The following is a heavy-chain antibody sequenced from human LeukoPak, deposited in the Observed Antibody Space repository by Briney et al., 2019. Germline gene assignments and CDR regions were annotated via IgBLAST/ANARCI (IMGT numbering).Heavy chain of an antibody. Sequence: GASVKVSCKAAGYTLTGYYMHWVRQAPGQGLEWMGWINPNSGGTNYAQKFQGRVTMTRDTSISTAYMELSRLRSDDTAVYYCARDNEWDILTGYFPGDYWGQGTLVTVSS. D-gene: IGHD3-9*01. CDR2: INPNSGGT. CDR3: ARDNEWDILTGYFPGDY. V-gene: IGHV1-2*02. J-gene: IGHJ4*02. CDR1: GYTLTGYY.